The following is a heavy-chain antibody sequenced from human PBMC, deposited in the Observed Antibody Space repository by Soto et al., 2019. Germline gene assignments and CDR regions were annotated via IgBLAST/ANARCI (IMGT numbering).Heavy chain of an antibody. CDR3: ARNRNRFFGLVIKARRDNCFDP. CDR1: GYTFTSYG. D-gene: IGHD3-3*01. V-gene: IGHV1-18*01. CDR2: ISAYNGNT. Sequence: ASGKVSCKASGYTFTSYGISWVRQAPGQGLEWMGWISAYNGNTNYAQKLQGRVTMTTDTSPSTPYMELRSLRSDDTAVYYCARNRNRFFGLVIKARRDNCFDPWGEGPLVT. J-gene: IGHJ5*02.